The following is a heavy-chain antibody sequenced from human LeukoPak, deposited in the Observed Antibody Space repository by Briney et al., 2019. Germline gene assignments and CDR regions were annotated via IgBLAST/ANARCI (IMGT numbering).Heavy chain of an antibody. CDR3: AKPPGQLWLLDAFDI. Sequence: PGGSLRLSCAASGFTFSSYSMNWVRQAPGKGLEWVSSISSSSSYIYYADSVKGRFTISRDNSKNTLYLQMNSLRAEDTAVYYCAKPPGQLWLLDAFDIWGQGTMVTVSS. D-gene: IGHD5-18*01. CDR1: GFTFSSYS. J-gene: IGHJ3*02. V-gene: IGHV3-21*04. CDR2: ISSSSSYI.